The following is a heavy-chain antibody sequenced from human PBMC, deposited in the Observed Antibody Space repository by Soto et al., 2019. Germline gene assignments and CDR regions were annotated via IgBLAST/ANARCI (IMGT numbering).Heavy chain of an antibody. CDR1: GFTFSSYA. CDR3: ARDQSYIAGYLFDS. D-gene: IGHD6-13*01. J-gene: IGHJ4*02. CDR2: ISKDGRDK. V-gene: IGHV3-30*04. Sequence: GGSLRLSCAASGFTFSSYAMHWVRQAPGKGLEWVAVISKDGRDKHHADSVKGRFTISRDNSKNTLYLQMDSLRADDPAVYYCARDQSYIAGYLFDSRGQGTLVTVSS.